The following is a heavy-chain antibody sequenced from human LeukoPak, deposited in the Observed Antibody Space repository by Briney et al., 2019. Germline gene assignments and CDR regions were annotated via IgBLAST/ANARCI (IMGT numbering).Heavy chain of an antibody. D-gene: IGHD1-7*01. J-gene: IGHJ4*02. CDR1: GGTFRSYA. V-gene: IGHV1-69*10. CDR3: AREFGFGPLTGTTNYFDY. CDR2: IIPILGIA. Sequence: ASPKVSCKASGGTFRSYAISWVRQAPGQGLEWMGRIIPILGIANYAQKFQGRVTITADKSTSTAYMELSSLRSEDTAVYYCAREFGFGPLTGTTNYFDYWGQGTLVTVSS.